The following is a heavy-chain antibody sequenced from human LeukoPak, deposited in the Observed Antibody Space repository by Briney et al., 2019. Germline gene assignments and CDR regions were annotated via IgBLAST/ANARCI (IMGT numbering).Heavy chain of an antibody. V-gene: IGHV1-18*01. CDR2: ISAYNGNT. CDR1: VYTFISDS. CDR3: ARARPYMDV. J-gene: IGHJ6*03. Sequence: ASVKISCNGSVYTFISDSITWVRQSPGQGLEWLRWISAYNGNTNYAQKLPSRVTMTTDRSTSTAYMELRSLRSDDTAVYYCARARPYMDVWGKGTTVTVSS.